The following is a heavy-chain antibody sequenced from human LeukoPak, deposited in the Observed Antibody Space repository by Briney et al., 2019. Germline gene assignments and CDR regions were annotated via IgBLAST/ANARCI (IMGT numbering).Heavy chain of an antibody. CDR1: GFTFSDYY. D-gene: IGHD2-2*01. V-gene: IGHV3-11*04. CDR2: ISGSGSTI. CDR3: ARDPLYCSSTSCYDY. J-gene: IGHJ4*02. Sequence: GGSPRLSCAASGFTFSDYYMSWIRQAPGKGLECVSYISGSGSTIYYADSVKGRFTISRDNANNSLYLQMNSLRAEDTAVYYCARDPLYCSSTSCYDYWGQRTLVTVSS.